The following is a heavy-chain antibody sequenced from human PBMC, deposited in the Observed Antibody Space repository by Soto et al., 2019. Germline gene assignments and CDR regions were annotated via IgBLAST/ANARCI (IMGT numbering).Heavy chain of an antibody. V-gene: IGHV3-30*18. Sequence: QVQLVESGGGVVQPGRSLRLSCAASGFTFSSYGMHWVRQAPGKGLEWVAVISYDGSNKYYADSVKGRFTISRDNSKNTLYLQMNSLRAEDTAVYYCAKIAVAGTFDYWGQGTLVTASS. CDR2: ISYDGSNK. CDR1: GFTFSSYG. D-gene: IGHD6-19*01. J-gene: IGHJ4*02. CDR3: AKIAVAGTFDY.